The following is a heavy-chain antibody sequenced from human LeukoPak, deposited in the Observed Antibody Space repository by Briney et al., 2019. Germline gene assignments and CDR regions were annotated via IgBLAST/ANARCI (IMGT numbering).Heavy chain of an antibody. D-gene: IGHD3-9*01. CDR3: ARLGGGYYDILTGYYAAWDY. CDR1: GYSFTSYW. Sequence: GESLKISCKGSGYSFTSYWIGWVRQMPGKGLEWMGIIYPGDSDTRYSPSFQGQVTISADKSISTAYLQWSSLKASDTAMYYCARLGGGYYDILTGYYAAWDYWGQGTLVTVSS. CDR2: IYPGDSDT. J-gene: IGHJ4*02. V-gene: IGHV5-51*01.